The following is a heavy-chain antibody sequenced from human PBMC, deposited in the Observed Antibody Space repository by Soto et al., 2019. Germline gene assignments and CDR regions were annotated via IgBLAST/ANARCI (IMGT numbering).Heavy chain of an antibody. CDR3: ARDRYYYDSSGLDAFDI. CDR2: ISSSSSYI. Sequence: GGSLRLSCAASGFTFSSYSMNWVRQAPGKGLEWVSSISSSSSYIYYADSVKGRFTISRDNAKNSLYLQMNSLRAEDTAVYYCARDRYYYDSSGLDAFDIWGQGTMVTVS. V-gene: IGHV3-21*01. D-gene: IGHD3-22*01. CDR1: GFTFSSYS. J-gene: IGHJ3*02.